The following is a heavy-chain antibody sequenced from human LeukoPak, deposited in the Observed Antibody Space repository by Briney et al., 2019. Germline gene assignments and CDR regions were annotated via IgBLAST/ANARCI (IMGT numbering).Heavy chain of an antibody. V-gene: IGHV3-21*01. D-gene: IGHD1-7*01. CDR3: ARDGTNWNYAY. J-gene: IGHJ4*02. Sequence: GGSLRLSCAASGFTFSSYSMNRVRQAPGKGLEWVSSISSRSSYIYYADSVKGRFTISRDNAKNSLYLQMNSLRAEDTAVYYCARDGTNWNYAYWGQGTLVTVSS. CDR2: ISSRSSYI. CDR1: GFTFSSYS.